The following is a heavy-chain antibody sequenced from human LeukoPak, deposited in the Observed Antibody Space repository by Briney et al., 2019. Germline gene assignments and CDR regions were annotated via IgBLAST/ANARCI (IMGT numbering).Heavy chain of an antibody. V-gene: IGHV1-69*13. D-gene: IGHD3-10*01. CDR3: ARAELSYYYGSGSYLSDAFDI. CDR1: GYTFTSYG. Sequence: ASVKVSCKASGYTFTSYGISWVRQAPGQGLEWMGGIIPIFGTANYAQKFQGRVTITADESTSTAYMELSSLRSEDTAVYYCARAELSYYYGSGSYLSDAFDIWGQGTMVTVSS. J-gene: IGHJ3*02. CDR2: IIPIFGTA.